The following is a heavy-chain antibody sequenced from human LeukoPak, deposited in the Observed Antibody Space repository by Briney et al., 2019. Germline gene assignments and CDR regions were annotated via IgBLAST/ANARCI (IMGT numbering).Heavy chain of an antibody. D-gene: IGHD3-22*01. V-gene: IGHV3-9*01. J-gene: IGHJ4*02. Sequence: GGSLRLSCAASGFTFDDYAMHWVRQAPGKGLEWVSGISWNSGSIDYADSVKGRFTISRDNAKNSLYLQMNSLRAEDTALYYCAKDIKYYDSSGLNYWGQGTLVTVSS. CDR2: ISWNSGSI. CDR1: GFTFDDYA. CDR3: AKDIKYYDSSGLNY.